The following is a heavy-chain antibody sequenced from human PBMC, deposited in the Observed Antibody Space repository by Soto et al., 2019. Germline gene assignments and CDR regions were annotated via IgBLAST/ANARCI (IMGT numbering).Heavy chain of an antibody. J-gene: IGHJ4*02. D-gene: IGHD1-7*01. CDR2: MYPGDSDT. CDR1: GYTFTNYW. CDR3: ATTGTTEPNFDY. V-gene: IGHV5-51*01. Sequence: GESLKISCRGYGYTFTNYWIGWVRQMPGKGLEWMGTMYPGDSDTRYSPSYQGQVTISADKSINTAYLQWTSLKASDTAIYYCATTGTTEPNFDYWGRGTLVTVSS.